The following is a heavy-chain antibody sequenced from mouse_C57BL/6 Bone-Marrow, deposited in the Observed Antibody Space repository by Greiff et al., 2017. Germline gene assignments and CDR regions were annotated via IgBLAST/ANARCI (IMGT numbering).Heavy chain of an antibody. J-gene: IGHJ4*01. CDR1: GFTFSDYG. D-gene: IGHD2-1*01. CDR3: ARPLYYGNFFYAMDY. CDR2: ISSGSSTI. Sequence: EVKLMESGGGLVKPGGSLKLPCAASGFTFSDYGMHWVRQAPEKGLEWVAYISSGSSTIYYADTVKGRFTISRDNAKNTLFLQMTSLESEDTAMYYCARPLYYGNFFYAMDYWGQGTSVTVSS. V-gene: IGHV5-17*01.